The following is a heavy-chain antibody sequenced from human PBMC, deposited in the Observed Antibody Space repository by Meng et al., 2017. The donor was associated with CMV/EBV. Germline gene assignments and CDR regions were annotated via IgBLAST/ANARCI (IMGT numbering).Heavy chain of an antibody. CDR3: AKDQRIWGV. CDR1: GFTFSSYA. J-gene: IGHJ4*02. Sequence: RLSCEAAGFTFSSYAMSWVRQPSGKGLEWVSSISGGGTNTYYADSVKGRFTISRDNSKHILYLQMNSLRAEDTAVYYCAKDQRIWGVGGQGTLVTVSS. D-gene: IGHD3-10*01. CDR2: ISGGGTNT. V-gene: IGHV3-23*01.